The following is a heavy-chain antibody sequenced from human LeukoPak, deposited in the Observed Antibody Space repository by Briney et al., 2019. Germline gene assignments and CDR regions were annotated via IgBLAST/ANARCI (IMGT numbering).Heavy chain of an antibody. CDR1: GGSISSYY. Sequence: SETLSLTCTVSGGSISSYYWSWLRQPPGKGLEWIGYIYYSGSTNYNPSLKSRVTISVDTSKNQFSLKLSSVTAADTAVYYCARAYSSGWLGTGYYYYYMDVWGKGTTVTVSS. V-gene: IGHV4-59*01. CDR2: IYYSGST. D-gene: IGHD6-19*01. CDR3: ARAYSSGWLGTGYYYYYMDV. J-gene: IGHJ6*03.